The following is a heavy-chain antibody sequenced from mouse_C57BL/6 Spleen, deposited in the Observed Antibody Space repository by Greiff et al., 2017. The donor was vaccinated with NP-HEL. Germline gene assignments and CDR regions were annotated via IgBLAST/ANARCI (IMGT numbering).Heavy chain of an antibody. D-gene: IGHD3-3*01. V-gene: IGHV1-69*01. CDR3: ARPGLGLDYAMDY. CDR1: GYTFTSYW. CDR2: IDPSDSYT. J-gene: IGHJ4*01. Sequence: QVQLQQPGAELVMPGASVKLSCKASGYTFTSYWMHWVKQRPGQGLEWIGEIDPSDSYTNYNQKFKGKSTLTVDKSSSTAYMQLSSLTSEDSAVYYCARPGLGLDYAMDYWGQGTSVTVSS.